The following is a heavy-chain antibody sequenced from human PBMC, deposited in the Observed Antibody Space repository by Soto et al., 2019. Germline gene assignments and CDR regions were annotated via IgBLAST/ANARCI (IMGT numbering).Heavy chain of an antibody. D-gene: IGHD6-13*01. J-gene: IGHJ4*02. V-gene: IGHV3-48*03. CDR2: ISVSGNII. Sequence: GGSLRLSCAASGFTFSTYEFNCVRQAPGRGLEWISYISVSGNIIKYADSVKGRFTISRDNAENSLHLHMSSLRVDDTAVYFCVRDTMRASAAASLDYWGQGTQVTVSS. CDR1: GFTFSTYE. CDR3: VRDTMRASAAASLDY.